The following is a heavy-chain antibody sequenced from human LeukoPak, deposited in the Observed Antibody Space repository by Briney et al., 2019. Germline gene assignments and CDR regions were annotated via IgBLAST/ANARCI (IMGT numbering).Heavy chain of an antibody. CDR3: ARDGSGSPDY. V-gene: IGHV3-64*01. CDR1: GFTFSNYA. D-gene: IGHD3-10*01. J-gene: IGHJ4*02. Sequence: GGSLRLSCAASGFTFSNYAIHWVRQAPGKGLEYVSAISDNGRQTFYANSVKGRFTISRDNSKNTLYLQMGSPRAEDMAVYYCARDGSGSPDYRGQGTLVTVSS. CDR2: ISDNGRQT.